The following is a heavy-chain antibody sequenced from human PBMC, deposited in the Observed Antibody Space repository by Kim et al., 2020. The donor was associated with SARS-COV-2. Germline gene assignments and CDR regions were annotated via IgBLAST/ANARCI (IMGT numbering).Heavy chain of an antibody. D-gene: IGHD1-26*01. Sequence: VKGRFTISRDNSKNTPYLQRNSLRAEDTAVYYCAKIQTTSYSGSRRYFDYWGQGTLVTVSS. J-gene: IGHJ4*02. V-gene: IGHV3-23*01. CDR3: AKIQTTSYSGSRRYFDY.